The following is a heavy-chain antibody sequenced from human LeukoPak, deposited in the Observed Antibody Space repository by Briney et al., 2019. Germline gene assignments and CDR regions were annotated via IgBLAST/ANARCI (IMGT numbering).Heavy chain of an antibody. V-gene: IGHV3-30*18. CDR1: GITFSSYG. CDR3: AKDMSGGDCPDY. J-gene: IGHJ4*02. D-gene: IGHD2-21*02. CDR2: ISYDGSDK. Sequence: GGSLTLSCAASGITFSSYGMHWVRQAPGKGLEWVALISYDGSDKDYAKSVKGRFTISRDNSKNTLYLQMNSLRAEDTAVYYCAKDMSGGDCPDYWGQGTLVTVSS.